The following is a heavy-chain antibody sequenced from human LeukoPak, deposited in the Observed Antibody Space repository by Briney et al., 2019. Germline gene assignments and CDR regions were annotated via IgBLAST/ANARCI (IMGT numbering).Heavy chain of an antibody. CDR2: IYASGNT. J-gene: IGHJ4*02. CDR3: ARDGVYGGFDY. CDR1: SGSISSGSYY. V-gene: IGHV4-61*02. Sequence: SETLSLTCTVSSGSISSGSYYWSWIRQPAGKGLEWIGRIYASGNTNYNPSLKSRVTISVDTSKNQSSLRLSSVTAADTAVYYCARDGVYGGFDYWGQGTLVTVSS. D-gene: IGHD4-23*01.